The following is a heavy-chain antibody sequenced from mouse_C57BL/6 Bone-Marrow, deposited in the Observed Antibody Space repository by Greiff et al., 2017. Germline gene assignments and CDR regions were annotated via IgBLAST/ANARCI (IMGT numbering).Heavy chain of an antibody. J-gene: IGHJ1*03. Sequence: EVQLVESGPGLVKPSQSLSLTCSVTGYSITSGYYWYLIRQFPGNKLEWMGYISYDGSTNYNPSLKNRISITRDTSKNQFFLKLNSVTTEDTATYYCSRSFITTVVDWDFDVWGTGTTVTVSS. CDR3: SRSFITTVVDWDFDV. CDR2: ISYDGST. CDR1: GYSITSGYY. V-gene: IGHV3-6*01. D-gene: IGHD1-1*01.